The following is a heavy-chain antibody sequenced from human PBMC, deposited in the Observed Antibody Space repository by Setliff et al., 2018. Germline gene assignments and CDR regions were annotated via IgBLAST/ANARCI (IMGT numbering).Heavy chain of an antibody. CDR1: GFTVSTYA. J-gene: IGHJ4*02. CDR3: ARDSPLGSGYHDY. CDR2: IRQDGTNR. Sequence: PGWSLRLSCAASGFTVSTYAMTWVRQAPGKGLEWVADIRQDGTNRYYADSVKGRFTISRDNARNSLFLQINSVRAEDTALYYCARDSPLGSGYHDYWGQGTLVTVSS. V-gene: IGHV3-7*03. D-gene: IGHD3-22*01.